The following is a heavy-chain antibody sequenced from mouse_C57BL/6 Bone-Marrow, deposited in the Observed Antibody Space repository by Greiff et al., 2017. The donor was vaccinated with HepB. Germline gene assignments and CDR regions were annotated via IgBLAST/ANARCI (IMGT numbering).Heavy chain of an antibody. CDR2: IRSKSNNYAT. V-gene: IGHV10-1*01. CDR3: GRLALDYYGSSYVGYFDV. Sequence: EVQRVESGGGLVQPKGSLKLSCAASGFSFNTYAMNWVRQAPVKGLEWVARIRSKSNNYATYYADSVKDRFTISRDNSESMLYLQLNNLKTEDTAMYYSGRLALDYYGSSYVGYFDVWGTGTTVTVSS. D-gene: IGHD1-1*01. CDR1: GFSFNTYA. J-gene: IGHJ1*03.